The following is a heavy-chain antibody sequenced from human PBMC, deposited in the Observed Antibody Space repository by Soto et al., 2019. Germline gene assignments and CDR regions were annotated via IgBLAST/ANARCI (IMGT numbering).Heavy chain of an antibody. CDR3: AKDVGYGSGSQKHYYFDY. CDR1: GFTFDDYA. Sequence: EVQLVESGGGLVQPGRSLRLSCAASGFTFDDYAMHWVRQAPGKGLEWVSGISWNSGSIGYADSVKGRFTISRDNAKNPLYLQMNSLRAEETALYYCAKDVGYGSGSQKHYYFDYWGQGTLVTVSS. V-gene: IGHV3-9*01. D-gene: IGHD3-10*01. J-gene: IGHJ4*02. CDR2: ISWNSGSI.